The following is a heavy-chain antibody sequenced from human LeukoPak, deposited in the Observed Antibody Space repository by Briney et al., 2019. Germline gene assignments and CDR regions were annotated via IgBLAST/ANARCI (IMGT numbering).Heavy chain of an antibody. J-gene: IGHJ4*02. CDR1: GYTLTELS. CDR3: ATDSAMVRGVTSY. CDR2: FDPEDGET. V-gene: IGHV1-24*01. Sequence: GASVKVSCKVSGYTLTELSMRWVRQAPGKGLEWMGGFDPEDGETIYAQKFQGRVTMTEDTSTDTAYMELSSLRSEDTAVYYCATDSAMVRGVTSYWGQGTLVTVSS. D-gene: IGHD3-10*01.